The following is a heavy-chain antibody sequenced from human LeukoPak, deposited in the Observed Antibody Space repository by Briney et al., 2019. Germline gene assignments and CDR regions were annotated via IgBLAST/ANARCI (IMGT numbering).Heavy chain of an antibody. V-gene: IGHV3-30*03. CDR1: GFTFSNYA. CDR3: ARDGTYYYDSSGTDY. CDR2: ISYDGSDK. D-gene: IGHD3-22*01. Sequence: AGGSLRLSCAASGFTFSNYAMHWVRQAPGKGLEWVTIISYDGSDKYYADSVKGRFTISRDNSKNTLYLQMNSLRAEDTAVYYCARDGTYYYDSSGTDYWGQGTLVTVSS. J-gene: IGHJ4*02.